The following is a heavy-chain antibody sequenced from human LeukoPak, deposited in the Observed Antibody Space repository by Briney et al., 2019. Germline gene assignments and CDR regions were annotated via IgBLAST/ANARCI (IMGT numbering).Heavy chain of an antibody. CDR1: GYSFTGYY. D-gene: IGHD2-8*01. CDR3: ARGPNHYYYMDF. J-gene: IGHJ6*03. CDR2: INPDGGVT. Sequence: STKVSCKASGYSFTGYYIHWVRQAPGQGLEWMGWINPDGGVTKSAQKFQGRVTMTRDKSINTVYMELSGLTSDDTALYYCARGPNHYYYMDFWGRGTTVSVSS. V-gene: IGHV1-2*02.